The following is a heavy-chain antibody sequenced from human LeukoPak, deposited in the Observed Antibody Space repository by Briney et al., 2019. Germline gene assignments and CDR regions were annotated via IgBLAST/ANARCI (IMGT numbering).Heavy chain of an antibody. CDR3: ARENRYFDWLANY. Sequence: SETLSLTXAVYGGSFSGYYWSWIRQPPGKGLEWIGEINHSGSTNYNPSLKSRVTISVDTSKNQFSLKVSSVTAADTAVYYCARENRYFDWLANYWGQGTLVTVSS. CDR1: GGSFSGYY. J-gene: IGHJ4*02. CDR2: INHSGST. V-gene: IGHV4-34*01. D-gene: IGHD3-9*01.